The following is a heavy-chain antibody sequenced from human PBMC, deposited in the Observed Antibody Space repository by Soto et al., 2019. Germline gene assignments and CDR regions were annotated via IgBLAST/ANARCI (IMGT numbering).Heavy chain of an antibody. J-gene: IGHJ5*02. Sequence: QVQLVESGGGVVQPGRSLRLSCVASGFSISRSAMHWVRQAPGKGLEWVAVIAYDGSNKWYADSAKGRFTISRDNSKNTLYLDMSSLRSDDTAVYFFARDLQAGEDKAHRCAHWGPGTLVTVSS. V-gene: IGHV3-30-3*01. D-gene: IGHD5-18*01. CDR2: IAYDGSNK. CDR1: GFSISRSA. CDR3: ARDLQAGEDKAHRCAH.